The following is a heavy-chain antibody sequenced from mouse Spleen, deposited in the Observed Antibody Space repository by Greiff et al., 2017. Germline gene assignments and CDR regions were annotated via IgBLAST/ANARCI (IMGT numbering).Heavy chain of an antibody. D-gene: IGHD1-1*01. CDR1: GYTFTSYW. Sequence: QVQLQQPGAELVKPGASVKLSCKASGYTFTSYWMHWVKQRPGQGLEWIGMIHPNSGSTNYNEKFKSKATLTVDKSSSTAYMQLSSLTSEDSAVYYCARDPHYYGSSWNYFDYWGQGTTLTVSS. V-gene: IGHV1-64*01. J-gene: IGHJ2*01. CDR2: IHPNSGST. CDR3: ARDPHYYGSSWNYFDY.